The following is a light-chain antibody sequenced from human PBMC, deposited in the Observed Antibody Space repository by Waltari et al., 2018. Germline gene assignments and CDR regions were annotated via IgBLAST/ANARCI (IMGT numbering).Light chain of an antibody. J-gene: IGKJ2*01. V-gene: IGKV4-1*01. CDR2: WAS. CDR3: LQYFDASRT. CDR1: QSLFYTSHNKDY. Sequence: IVMTQFPDSLAVSLGETATIHCRSSQSLFYTSHNKDYLGWYQQKPGLPPKLLISWASTRESGVPDRFSGSGSVTDFTLTISSLQAEDVAVYYCLQYFDASRTFGQGTKLEIK.